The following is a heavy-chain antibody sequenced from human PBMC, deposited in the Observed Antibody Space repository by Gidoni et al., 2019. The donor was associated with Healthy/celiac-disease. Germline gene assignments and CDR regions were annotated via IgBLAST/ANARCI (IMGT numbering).Heavy chain of an antibody. D-gene: IGHD5-12*01. CDR3: AKEGFPPEPFLRGAFDY. CDR1: GFTFSSYA. J-gene: IGHJ4*02. V-gene: IGHV3-23*01. CDR2: ISGSGGST. Sequence: EVQLLESGGGLVQPGGSLRLSCAASGFTFSSYAMSWVRQAPGKGLEWVSAISGSGGSTYYADSVKGRFTISRDNSKNTLYLQMNSLRAEDTAVYYCAKEGFPPEPFLRGAFDYWGQGTLVTVSS.